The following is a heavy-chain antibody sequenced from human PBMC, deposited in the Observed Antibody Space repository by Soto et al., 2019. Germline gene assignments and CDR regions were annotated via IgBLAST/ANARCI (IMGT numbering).Heavy chain of an antibody. D-gene: IGHD4-17*01. J-gene: IGHJ4*02. CDR3: ARDHRWGYEYGDYGDS. CDR2: INRHGDST. V-gene: IGHV3-20*03. Sequence: EVYLVESGGGVVRPGGSLRLSXXXSGFGFDEYGMSWVRQGPGKGLEWVSGINRHGDSTGYADSVKGRFTISRDNAKNFLYLQMNGLRAEDTAFYYCARDHRWGYEYGDYGDSWGQGTLVTVSS. CDR1: GFGFDEYG.